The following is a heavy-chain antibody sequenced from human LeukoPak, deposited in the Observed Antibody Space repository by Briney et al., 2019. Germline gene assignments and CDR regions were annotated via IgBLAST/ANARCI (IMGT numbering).Heavy chain of an antibody. D-gene: IGHD4-23*01. V-gene: IGHV4-59*01. CDR1: GGSISSYY. CDR2: IYYSGST. Sequence: SETLSLTCTVSGGSISSYYWSWIRQPPGKGLEWIGYIYYSGSTNYNPSLKSRVTISVDTSKNQFSLKLSSVTAADTVVYYCARDRGGNSGWFDPWGQGTLVTVSS. CDR3: ARDRGGNSGWFDP. J-gene: IGHJ5*02.